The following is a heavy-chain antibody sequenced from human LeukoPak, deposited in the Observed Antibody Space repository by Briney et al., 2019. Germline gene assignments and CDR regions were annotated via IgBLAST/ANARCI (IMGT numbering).Heavy chain of an antibody. V-gene: IGHV4-34*01. CDR2: INHSGST. CDR3: ARGDENFPFDY. Sequence: PSETLSLTCAVYGGSFSGYSWSWIRQPPGKGLEWIGEINHSGSTNYNPSLKSRVTMSVDTSKNQFSLKLSSVTAADTAVYYCARGDENFPFDYWGQGTLVTVSS. J-gene: IGHJ4*02. D-gene: IGHD3-3*01. CDR1: GGSFSGYS.